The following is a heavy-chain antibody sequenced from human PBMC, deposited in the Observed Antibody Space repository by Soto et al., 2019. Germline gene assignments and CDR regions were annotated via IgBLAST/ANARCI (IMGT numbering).Heavy chain of an antibody. V-gene: IGHV1-18*01. CDR1: GYTFTSYG. CDR3: ARVPAAGKAPRYYYYMDV. CDR2: ISAYNGNT. Sequence: AASVKVSCKASGYTFTSYGISWVRQAPGQGLEWMGWISAYNGNTNYAQKLQGRVTMTTDTSTSTAYMELRSLRSDDTAVYYCARVPAAGKAPRYYYYMDVWGKGTTVTVSS. D-gene: IGHD2-2*01. J-gene: IGHJ6*03.